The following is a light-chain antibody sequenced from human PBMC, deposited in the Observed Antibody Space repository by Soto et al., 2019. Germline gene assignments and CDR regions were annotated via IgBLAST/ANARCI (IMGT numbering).Light chain of an antibody. CDR3: QQYYSYYPT. Sequence: DIQMTQSPSTLSASVGDRVTITCRASQTINSWLAWYQQKPGKAPKVLIFDASSLKTGVPSRFSGSGSGTEFTLTISSLQPDDFATYYCQQYYSYYPTFGQGPKV. V-gene: IGKV1-5*01. CDR2: DAS. J-gene: IGKJ1*01. CDR1: QTINSW.